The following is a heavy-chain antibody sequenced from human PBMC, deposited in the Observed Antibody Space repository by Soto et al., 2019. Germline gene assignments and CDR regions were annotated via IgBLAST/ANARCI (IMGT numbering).Heavy chain of an antibody. Sequence: QVQLVQSGAEVKKPGASVKVSCKTSGYIFTAYSMHLVRQAPWQGLEWLGVVNPSGGSAHYAQNFEGRVTLTRDTSTSTFYMELSSLRSEDTAVYYCAREENCRGGTCYSEYFHHWGQGTLVTDSS. CDR2: VNPSGGSA. CDR1: GYIFTAYS. J-gene: IGHJ1*01. CDR3: AREENCRGGTCYSEYFHH. V-gene: IGHV1-46*01. D-gene: IGHD2-15*01.